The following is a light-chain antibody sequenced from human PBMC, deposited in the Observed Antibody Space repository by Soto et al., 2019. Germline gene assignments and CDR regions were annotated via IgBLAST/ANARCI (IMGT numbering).Light chain of an antibody. V-gene: IGLV1-51*01. CDR1: SSNIGKNY. J-gene: IGLJ2*01. Sequence: QSVLTQPPSVSEAPGQKVTISCSGSSSNIGKNYVSWYQRLPGTAPKLLIYDNNERSSGIPDRFSGSKSGTSATLGIAGLQTGDEADYYCGTWDTSLSAVVFGGGTKLTVL. CDR2: DNN. CDR3: GTWDTSLSAVV.